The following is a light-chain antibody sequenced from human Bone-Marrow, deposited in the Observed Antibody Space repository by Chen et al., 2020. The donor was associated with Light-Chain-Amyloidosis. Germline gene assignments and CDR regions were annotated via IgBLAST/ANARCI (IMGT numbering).Light chain of an antibody. CDR1: SSDVGSYNL. Sequence: QSALTQPASVSGSPGQSLTISCTGPSSDVGSYNLVSWYQQHPGKVPNLMIYDDSKRPSGVSDRFSGSKSGNTASLTISGLQAEDEADYYCSSYAGGTTFVIFGGGTKLTVL. CDR2: DDS. J-gene: IGLJ2*01. V-gene: IGLV2-23*02. CDR3: SSYAGGTTFVI.